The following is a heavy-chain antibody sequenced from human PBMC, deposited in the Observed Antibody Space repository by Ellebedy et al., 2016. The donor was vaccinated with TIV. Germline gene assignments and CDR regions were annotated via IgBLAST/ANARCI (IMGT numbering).Heavy chain of an antibody. J-gene: IGHJ3*02. CDR3: ARDIVGSESFDI. D-gene: IGHD3-10*01. CDR1: GGSITSHS. V-gene: IGHV4-59*11. Sequence: MPSETLSLTCAVSGGSITSHSWSWIRQPPGKGLEWLGFISYSGSTKYNSSLKSRVTMSLDTSKNQFSLKLTSVTAADTAVYYCARDIVGSESFDIWGQGTMVTVSS. CDR2: ISYSGST.